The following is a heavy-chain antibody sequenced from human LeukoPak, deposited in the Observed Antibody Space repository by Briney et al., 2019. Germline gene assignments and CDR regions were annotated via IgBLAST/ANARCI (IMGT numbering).Heavy chain of an antibody. CDR2: INHSGST. Sequence: SETLSLTCAVYGGSFSGYYWSWIRQPPGKGLEWIGEINHSGSTNYNPSLKSRVTISVDTSKNQFSLKLSSVTAADTAVYYCARGQPGGYYDFWSGYYTDAFDIRGQGTMVTVSS. CDR3: ARGQPGGYYDFWSGYYTDAFDI. J-gene: IGHJ3*02. D-gene: IGHD3-3*01. CDR1: GGSFSGYY. V-gene: IGHV4-34*01.